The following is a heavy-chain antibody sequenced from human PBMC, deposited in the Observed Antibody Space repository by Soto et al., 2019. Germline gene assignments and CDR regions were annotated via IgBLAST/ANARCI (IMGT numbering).Heavy chain of an antibody. Sequence: SETLSLTCTVSGRSISSGGYCWSWIRQLPGKGLEWIGYIYYNGNTYYNPSLKSRVTLSLDTSDNHFSLKLTSVTAADTAVYFCARLSLTNYGARWFDPWGQGTLVTVSS. J-gene: IGHJ5*02. CDR2: IYYNGNT. D-gene: IGHD1-7*01. V-gene: IGHV4-31*03. CDR1: GRSISSGGYC. CDR3: ARLSLTNYGARWFDP.